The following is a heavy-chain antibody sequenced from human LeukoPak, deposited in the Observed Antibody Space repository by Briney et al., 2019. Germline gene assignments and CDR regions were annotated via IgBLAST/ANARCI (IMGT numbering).Heavy chain of an antibody. CDR2: IYSDNT. CDR3: ARRAGAYSHPHDY. V-gene: IGHV3-53*01. CDR1: GVTVSTNY. D-gene: IGHD4/OR15-4a*01. J-gene: IGHJ4*02. Sequence: GGSLRLSCAASGVTVSTNYMSWVRQAPGKGLEWVSFIYSDNTHYSDSVKGRFTISRDNSKNTLYLQMNSLRAEDTAVYYCARRAGAYSHPHDYWGQGTLVTVSS.